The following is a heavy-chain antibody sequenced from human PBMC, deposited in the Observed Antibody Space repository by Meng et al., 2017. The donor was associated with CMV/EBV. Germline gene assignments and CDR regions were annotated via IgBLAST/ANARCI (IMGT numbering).Heavy chain of an antibody. CDR2: IIPIFGTA. Sequence: QGQLVQSGAAVKKHGSSVKASCKASGGTFSSYAISWVRQAPGQGREWMGGIIPIFGTANYEQKFQGTVTITADESTSTAYMELSSLRSEDTAVYYCARVCGGSCFDYWGQGTLVTVSS. V-gene: IGHV1-69*01. CDR3: ARVCGGSCFDY. CDR1: GGTFSSYA. D-gene: IGHD2-15*01. J-gene: IGHJ4*02.